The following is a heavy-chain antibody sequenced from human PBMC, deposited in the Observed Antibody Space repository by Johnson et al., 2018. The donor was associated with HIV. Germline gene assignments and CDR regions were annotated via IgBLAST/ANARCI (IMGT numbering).Heavy chain of an antibody. J-gene: IGHJ3*02. V-gene: IGHV3-74*02. CDR3: ARSKGSIWYGSAFDI. Sequence: MLLVESGGGVVQPGRSLRLSCAASGLIFSRSWMHWVRQAPGKGLVWVSRSNSDGSSTSYADSVKGRFTISRDNAKNDLDLQMHSLRGEDTAVYYCARSKGSIWYGSAFDIWGQGTMVTVSS. D-gene: IGHD6-13*01. CDR1: GLIFSRSW. CDR2: SNSDGSST.